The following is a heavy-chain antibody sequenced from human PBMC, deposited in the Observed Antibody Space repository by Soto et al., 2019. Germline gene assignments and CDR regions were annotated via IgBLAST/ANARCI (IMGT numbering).Heavy chain of an antibody. J-gene: IGHJ4*02. Sequence: QVHLVASGGGVVQPGRSLRLSCVASGFTFSTYGMHWVRQAPGKGLEWVAVIWYDGSKTYYADSVKGRFTISKDNSKNTLYLQMNSLRAEDTAIYYCARDIWFEKSKCLDYWGQGTRVTVSS. D-gene: IGHD3-10*01. CDR1: GFTFSTYG. CDR2: IWYDGSKT. V-gene: IGHV3-33*01. CDR3: ARDIWFEKSKCLDY.